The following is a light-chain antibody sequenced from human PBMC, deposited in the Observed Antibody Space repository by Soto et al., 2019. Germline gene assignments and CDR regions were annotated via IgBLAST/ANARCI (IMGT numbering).Light chain of an antibody. V-gene: IGKV3-11*01. J-gene: IGKJ4*01. CDR3: QQRNDWPLT. CDR2: DAS. CDR1: QSVGRS. Sequence: EIVLTQSPATLSLSPGERATLSCWTSQSVGRSLAWYQQKPGQAPRLLINDASYRATGNPARFGGSGSGTDFTLTISSLEPEDFAVYCCQQRNDWPLTFGGGTKVDIK.